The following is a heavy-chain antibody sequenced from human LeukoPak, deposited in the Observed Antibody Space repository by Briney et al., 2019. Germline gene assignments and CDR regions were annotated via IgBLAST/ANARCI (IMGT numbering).Heavy chain of an antibody. D-gene: IGHD6-6*01. CDR3: ARGPNSNWSGLDF. CDR2: ISPTGSTT. V-gene: IGHV3-74*01. Sequence: GGSLRLSCAASEFTFSNAYMSWVRQAPGKGLVWVSRISPTGSTTSYADSVKGRFTVSRDNAKNTLYLQVNNLRAEDTAVYYCARGPNSNWSGLDFWGQGTLLTVSS. CDR1: EFTFSNAY. J-gene: IGHJ4*02.